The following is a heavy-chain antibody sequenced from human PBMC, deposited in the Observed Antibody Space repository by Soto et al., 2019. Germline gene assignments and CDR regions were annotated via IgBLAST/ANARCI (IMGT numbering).Heavy chain of an antibody. CDR1: GFNFYAYA. CDR2: VTDTGGST. D-gene: IGHD6-13*01. Sequence: GGSLRLSCAASGFNFYAYAMTWVRQAPGKGLEWVSAVTDTGGSTYYADSVKGRFTISRDNAKNSLYLQMNSLRAEATAVYYCARDLSIAAAGTDYYYYYGMDVWGQGTTVTVSS. J-gene: IGHJ6*02. V-gene: IGHV3-23*01. CDR3: ARDLSIAAAGTDYYYYYGMDV.